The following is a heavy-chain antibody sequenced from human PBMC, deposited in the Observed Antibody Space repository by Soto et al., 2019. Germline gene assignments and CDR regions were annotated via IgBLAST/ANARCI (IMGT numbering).Heavy chain of an antibody. D-gene: IGHD6-19*01. CDR2: IWYDGSNK. CDR1: GFPFSSYG. J-gene: IGHJ5*02. Sequence: GGSLRLSCAASGFPFSSYGMHWVRQAPGKGLEWVAVIWYDGSNKYYADSVKGRFTISRDNSKNTLYLQMNSLRAEDTAVYYCARDLEVAVAGAWGQGTLVTVSS. V-gene: IGHV3-33*01. CDR3: ARDLEVAVAGA.